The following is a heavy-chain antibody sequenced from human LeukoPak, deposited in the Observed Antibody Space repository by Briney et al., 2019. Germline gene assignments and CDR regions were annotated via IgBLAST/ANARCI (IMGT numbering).Heavy chain of an antibody. CDR1: GGSISSSNW. V-gene: IGHV4-4*02. Sequence: PSETLSLTCAVSGGSISSSNWWSWVRQPPGKGLEWIGEIFHSGSTNYNPSLQSRVIISVDESKNQFSLKLSSVTAADTAVYYCARNQMTTVTGFYYYGMDVWGKGTTVTVSS. D-gene: IGHD4-17*01. J-gene: IGHJ6*04. CDR3: ARNQMTTVTGFYYYGMDV. CDR2: IFHSGST.